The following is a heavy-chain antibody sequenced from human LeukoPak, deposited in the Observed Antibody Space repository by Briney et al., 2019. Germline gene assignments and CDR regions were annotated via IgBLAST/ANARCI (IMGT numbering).Heavy chain of an antibody. D-gene: IGHD6-13*01. Sequence: SQTLSLTCAISGDRVSSNSAAWSWIRQSPSRGLEWLGRTYYRSKWYYDYAVSVQSRITINPDTSKNQFSLHLTSVTPEDTAVYYCARGSYNSKWNWGQGTLVTVSS. CDR2: TYYRSKWYY. J-gene: IGHJ4*02. CDR3: ARGSYNSKWN. V-gene: IGHV6-1*01. CDR1: GDRVSSNSAA.